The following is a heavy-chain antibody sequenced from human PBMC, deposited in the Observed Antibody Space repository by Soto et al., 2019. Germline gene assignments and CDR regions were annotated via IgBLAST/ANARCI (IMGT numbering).Heavy chain of an antibody. D-gene: IGHD6-25*01. V-gene: IGHV3-33*01. CDR3: ARWGMEAADDAFEF. Sequence: QVQLVESGGGVVQPGRSLRLSCAASGFTFSSYGMHWVRQAPGKGLEWVAVIWYDGSNKYYADSVKGRFTISRDNSKNPLYLQMSSLRAEETAVYYCARWGMEAADDAFEFWGQGTMVTVAS. J-gene: IGHJ3*01. CDR1: GFTFSSYG. CDR2: IWYDGSNK.